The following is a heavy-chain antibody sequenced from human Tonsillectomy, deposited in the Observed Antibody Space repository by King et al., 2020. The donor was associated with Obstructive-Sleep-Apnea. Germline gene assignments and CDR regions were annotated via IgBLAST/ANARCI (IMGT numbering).Heavy chain of an antibody. V-gene: IGHV4-38-2*02. Sequence: VQLQESGPGLVKPSETLSLTCTVSGYSISSGYYWGWIRQPPGKGLEWIGSIYHSGSTYYNPSLKSRVTISVDTSKNQFSLKLSSVTAADTAVYYCAGDLIDYGDYAIDYWGQGTLVTVSS. CDR3: AGDLIDYGDYAIDY. CDR2: IYHSGST. CDR1: GYSISSGYY. D-gene: IGHD4-17*01. J-gene: IGHJ4*02.